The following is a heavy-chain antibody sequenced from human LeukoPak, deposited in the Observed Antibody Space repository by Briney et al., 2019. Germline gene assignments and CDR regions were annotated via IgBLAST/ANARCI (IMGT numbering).Heavy chain of an antibody. J-gene: IGHJ6*03. Sequence: PSETLSLTCTVSGGSISSSSYYWGWIRQPPGKGLEWIGSIYYSGSTYYNPSLKSRVTISVDTSKNQFSLKLSSVTAADTAVYYCARLTPYSSSSAYYYYYMDVWGKGTTATVSS. D-gene: IGHD6-6*01. CDR2: IYYSGST. CDR3: ARLTPYSSSSAYYYYYMDV. CDR1: GGSISSSSYY. V-gene: IGHV4-39*01.